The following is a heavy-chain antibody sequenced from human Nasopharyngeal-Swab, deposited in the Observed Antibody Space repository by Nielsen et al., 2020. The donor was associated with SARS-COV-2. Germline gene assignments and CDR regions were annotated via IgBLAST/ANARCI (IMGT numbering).Heavy chain of an antibody. Sequence: GESLKISCVASGFKFSEYLMNWVRQAPGKRMEWVATVKQDEGEKHYVDPVKGRFTISRDNAKNSLYLQMNYLRADDPAVYYCARDCGNCGSGGNCDFWGQGTLVTVSS. D-gene: IGHD2-15*01. V-gene: IGHV3-7*01. CDR2: VKQDEGEK. CDR1: GFKFSEYL. CDR3: ARDCGNCGSGGNCDF. J-gene: IGHJ4*02.